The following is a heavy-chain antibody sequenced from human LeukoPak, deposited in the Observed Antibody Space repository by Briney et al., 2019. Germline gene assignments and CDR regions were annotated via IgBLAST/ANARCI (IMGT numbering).Heavy chain of an antibody. D-gene: IGHD3-16*02. CDR1: GFTFSSYW. J-gene: IGHJ6*03. V-gene: IGHV3-74*01. CDR2: INSDGSST. CDR3: ARDRFGSSNAYYDYVWGSYRASYYMDV. Sequence: PGGSLRLSCAASGFTFSSYWMHWVRPAPGKGLVWVSRINSDGSSTSYADSVKGRFTISRDNAKNTLYLQMNSLRAEDTAVYYCARDRFGSSNAYYDYVWGSYRASYYMDVWGKGTTVTVSS.